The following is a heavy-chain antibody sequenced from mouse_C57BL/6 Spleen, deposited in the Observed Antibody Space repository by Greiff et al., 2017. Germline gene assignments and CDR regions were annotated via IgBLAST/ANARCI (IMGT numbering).Heavy chain of an antibody. CDR3: TRYTDAGYFDV. D-gene: IGHD1-1*01. CDR1: GYTFTDYE. V-gene: IGHV1-15*01. Sequence: LQESGAELVRPGASVTLSCKASGYTFTDYEMHWVKQTPVHGLEWIGAIDPETGGTAYNQKFKGKAILTADKSSSTAYMELRSLTSEDSAVYYCTRYTDAGYFDVWGTGTTVTVSS. CDR2: IDPETGGT. J-gene: IGHJ1*03.